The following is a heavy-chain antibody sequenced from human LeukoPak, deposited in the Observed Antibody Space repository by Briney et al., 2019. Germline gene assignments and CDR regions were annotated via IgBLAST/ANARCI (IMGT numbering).Heavy chain of an antibody. J-gene: IGHJ4*02. D-gene: IGHD1-26*01. CDR2: ILGTGSN. CDR3: GRVGSYYVSDY. Sequence: SETLSLTCTVSGGSISSYYWSWIRQPAGERLEWNGRILGTGSNNYHPSLKRRVTMSVDTSKNQFTLKLSSVTAAETAVYYCGRVGSYYVSDYGGQGTVVTVSA. V-gene: IGHV4-4*07. CDR1: GGSISSYY.